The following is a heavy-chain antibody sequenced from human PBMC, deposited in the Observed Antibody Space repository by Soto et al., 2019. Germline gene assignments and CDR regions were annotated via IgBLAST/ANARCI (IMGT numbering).Heavy chain of an antibody. CDR1: GFAFSSYG. J-gene: IGHJ4*02. D-gene: IGHD3-3*01. Sequence: PGGSLSLSCAASGFAFSSYGMILVRQAPGKRLECVSTISGSGGTTYYADSVKGRFTISRDNSKNTLYLQMNSLRAEDTAVYYCAKVRSTTIFDVVSLFDYWGQGTLVTVSS. CDR3: AKVRSTTIFDVVSLFDY. V-gene: IGHV3-23*01. CDR2: ISGSGGTT.